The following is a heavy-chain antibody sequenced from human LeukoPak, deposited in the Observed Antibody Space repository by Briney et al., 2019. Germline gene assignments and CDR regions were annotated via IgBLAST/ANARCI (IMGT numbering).Heavy chain of an antibody. J-gene: IGHJ4*02. D-gene: IGHD3-10*01. V-gene: IGHV3-23*01. CDR3: AKDDGNPYGSGSYFDY. CDR2: ISGRGVRT. CDR1: RFTFASYA. Sequence: GGSLRLSCAASRFTFASYAMTWVRQAPGKGLEWVSAISGRGVRTYYADSVKGRFTISRDNSKNTLYLQMNSLRAEDTAVYYCAKDDGNPYGSGSYFDYWGQGTLATVSS.